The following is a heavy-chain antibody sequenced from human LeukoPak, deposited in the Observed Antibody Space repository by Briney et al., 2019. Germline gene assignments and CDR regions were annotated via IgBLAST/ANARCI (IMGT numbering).Heavy chain of an antibody. D-gene: IGHD6-6*01. CDR3: ARDPSESSSWYFDY. CDR2: ISAYNGNT. CDR1: GYTFTSYG. V-gene: IGHV1-18*01. J-gene: IGHJ4*02. Sequence: ASVKVSCKASGYTFTSYGISRVRQAPGQGLEWMGWISAYNGNTNYAQKLQGRVTMTTDTSTSTAYMELRSLRSDDTAVYYCARDPSESSSWYFDYWGQGTLVTVSS.